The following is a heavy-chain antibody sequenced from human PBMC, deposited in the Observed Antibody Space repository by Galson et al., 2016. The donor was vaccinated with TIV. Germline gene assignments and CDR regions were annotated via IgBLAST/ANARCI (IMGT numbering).Heavy chain of an antibody. CDR1: GFTFSDFA. J-gene: IGHJ6*02. CDR3: AKTIDVSGVLINYFYYGMDV. V-gene: IGHV3-23*01. CDR2: ISATGGST. D-gene: IGHD3-3*01. Sequence: SLRLSCAASGFTFSDFAMHWVRQAPGKGLEWVSSISATGGSTYYAGSVRGRFTTSRDNSNDPLSLHMSNLRAEDTAVYYCAKTIDVSGVLINYFYYGMDVWGHGTTVSVSS.